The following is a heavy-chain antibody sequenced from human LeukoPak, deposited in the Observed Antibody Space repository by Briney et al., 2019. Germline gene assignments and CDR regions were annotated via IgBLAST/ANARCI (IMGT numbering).Heavy chain of an antibody. J-gene: IGHJ6*02. CDR3: ARVRDEGELRYFDWLLFNYYYGMDV. CDR1: GFTFSSYS. D-gene: IGHD3-9*01. Sequence: GGSLRLSCAASGFTFSSYSMNWVRQAPGKGLEWVSSISSSSSYIYYADSVKSRFTISRDNAKNSLYLQMNSLRAEDTAVYYCARVRDEGELRYFDWLLFNYYYGMDVWGQGTTVTVSS. CDR2: ISSSSSYI. V-gene: IGHV3-21*01.